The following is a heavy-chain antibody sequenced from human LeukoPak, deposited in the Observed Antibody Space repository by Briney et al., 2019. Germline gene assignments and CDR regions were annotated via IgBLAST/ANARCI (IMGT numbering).Heavy chain of an antibody. CDR2: IYWNDDK. D-gene: IGHD5-12*01. Sequence: SGPTLVNPTQTLTLTCTFSGFSLSTSGVGVGWIRQPPGKALEWLALIYWNDDKRYSPSLKSRLTITKDTSKNQVVLTMTNMNPVDTATYYCAHKGVDGPSGYDWEGNWFDPWGQGTLVTVSS. V-gene: IGHV2-5*01. J-gene: IGHJ5*02. CDR3: AHKGVDGPSGYDWEGNWFDP. CDR1: GFSLSTSGVG.